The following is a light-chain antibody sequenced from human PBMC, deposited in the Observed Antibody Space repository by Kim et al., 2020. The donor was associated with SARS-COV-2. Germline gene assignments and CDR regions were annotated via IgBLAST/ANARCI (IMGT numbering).Light chain of an antibody. Sequence: ALGQTVRITCQGDSLRVDYASWYQQKPGQAPVLVIFGKNNRPSGIPDRFSGSSSGNTASLTITGSQAEDEADYYCNSRDSSGNLVVFGGGTQLTVL. CDR2: GKN. CDR3: NSRDSSGNLVV. V-gene: IGLV3-19*01. CDR1: SLRVDY. J-gene: IGLJ2*01.